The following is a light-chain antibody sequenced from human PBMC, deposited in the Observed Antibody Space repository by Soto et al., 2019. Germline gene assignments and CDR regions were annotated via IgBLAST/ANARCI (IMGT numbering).Light chain of an antibody. CDR3: SSYTSSTAYV. CDR2: EVS. V-gene: IGLV2-14*01. Sequence: QSALTQPASVSGSPGQSITISCTGTSSDVGGYNYVSWYQPHPGKAPKLMVYEVSNRPSGVSNRFSGSKSGNTASLTISGLQAEDVADYYCSSYTSSTAYVFGTGTKVTVL. CDR1: SSDVGGYNY. J-gene: IGLJ1*01.